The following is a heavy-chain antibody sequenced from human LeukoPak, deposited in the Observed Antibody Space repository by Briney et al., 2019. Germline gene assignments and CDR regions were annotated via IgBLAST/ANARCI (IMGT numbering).Heavy chain of an antibody. CDR3: AKLGSPRAY. Sequence: SETLSLTCTVSGGSIGTYYWSWIRQPPGKGLEWIGHIYYFEKTDYNPSLESRVTISVDAAKNQFSLKLRSVTPLDTAVYYCAKLGSPRAYWGQGILVTVSS. CDR2: IYYFEKT. V-gene: IGHV4-59*01. D-gene: IGHD7-27*01. J-gene: IGHJ4*02. CDR1: GGSIGTYY.